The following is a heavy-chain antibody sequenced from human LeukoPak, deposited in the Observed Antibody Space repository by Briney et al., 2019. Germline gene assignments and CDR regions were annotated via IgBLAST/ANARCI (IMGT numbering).Heavy chain of an antibody. CDR3: ARVTYGSGTYEAFDY. CDR1: GFTFSSHG. J-gene: IGHJ4*02. CDR2: ISGSGDNT. Sequence: TGGSLRLSCAASGFTFSSHGMSWVRQAPGKGLEWVSTISGSGDNTYYADSVKGRFTISRDNSKNTLYLQMNSLRAEDTAVYYCARVTYGSGTYEAFDYWGQGTLVTVSS. D-gene: IGHD3-10*01. V-gene: IGHV3-23*01.